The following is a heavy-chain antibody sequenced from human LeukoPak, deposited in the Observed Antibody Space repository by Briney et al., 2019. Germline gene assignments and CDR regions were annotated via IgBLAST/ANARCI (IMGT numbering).Heavy chain of an antibody. Sequence: PGGSLRLSCAASGFTFSNSAMSWVRQAPGKGLEWVSTLSGSGITTYYADSVKGRFTISRDNSKDTLYLQMNSLRAEDTAVYYCANLSPIGWGQGTLVTVSS. CDR3: ANLSPIG. CDR2: LSGSGITT. CDR1: GFTFSNSA. J-gene: IGHJ4*02. V-gene: IGHV3-23*01. D-gene: IGHD1-26*01.